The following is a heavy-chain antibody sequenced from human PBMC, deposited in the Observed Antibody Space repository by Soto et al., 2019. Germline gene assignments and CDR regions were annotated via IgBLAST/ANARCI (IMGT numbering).Heavy chain of an antibody. D-gene: IGHD5-12*01. CDR2: IRSKASSYAT. J-gene: IGHJ6*02. Sequence: GGSLRLSCAASWLTFSGSAIHWVRQASGKGLEWVGRIRSKASSYATAYAASVKGRFTISRDDSKNTAYLQMNSLKTEDTAVYYCTRISGYLYNYYGMDVWGQGTTVTVSS. CDR1: WLTFSGSA. V-gene: IGHV3-73*01. CDR3: TRISGYLYNYYGMDV.